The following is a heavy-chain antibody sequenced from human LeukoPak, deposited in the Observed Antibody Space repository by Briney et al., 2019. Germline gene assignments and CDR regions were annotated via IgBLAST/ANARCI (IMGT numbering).Heavy chain of an antibody. CDR3: ARGAAAGTDY. D-gene: IGHD6-13*01. CDR1: GGSISSYY. Sequence: SETLSLTCTVSGGSISSYYWRWIRQPAGKGLEWIGRIYTSGSTNYNPSLKSRVTLSVDTYKNLFSLKLSSVTAADRAVYYCARGAAAGTDYWGQGTLVTVSS. CDR2: IYTSGST. J-gene: IGHJ4*02. V-gene: IGHV4-4*07.